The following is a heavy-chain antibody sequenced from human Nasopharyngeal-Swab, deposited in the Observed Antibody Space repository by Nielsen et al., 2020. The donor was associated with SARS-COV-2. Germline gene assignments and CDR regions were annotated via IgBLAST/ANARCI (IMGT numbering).Heavy chain of an antibody. CDR3: ARLLLSKYFDY. V-gene: IGHV5-51*01. CDR2: IYPGDSDT. Sequence: GGSLRLSCKGSGYIFSNYWIGWVRQMPGKGLEWVGIIYPGDSDTRYSPSFQGQVTISADKSISTTYLQWSSLKASDTAMYYCARLLLSKYFDYWGQGTQVTVSS. CDR1: GYIFSNYW. J-gene: IGHJ4*02.